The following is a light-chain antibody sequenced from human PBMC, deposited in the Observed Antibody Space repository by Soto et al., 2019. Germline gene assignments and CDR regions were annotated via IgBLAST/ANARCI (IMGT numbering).Light chain of an antibody. CDR3: SSYTSSSTYV. CDR2: DVS. CDR1: SGDVGGYNY. V-gene: IGLV2-14*01. J-gene: IGLJ1*01. Sequence: QSALTQPASVSGSPGQSITISCTGTSGDVGGYNYVSWYQQHPGKAPKLMIYDVSNRPSGVSNRFSGSKSGNTASLTISGLQAEDEADYYCSSYTSSSTYVFGNGTKVTVL.